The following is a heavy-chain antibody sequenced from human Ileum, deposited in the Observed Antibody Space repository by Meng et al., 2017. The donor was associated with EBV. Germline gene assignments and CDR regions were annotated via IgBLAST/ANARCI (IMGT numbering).Heavy chain of an antibody. Sequence: QVQLTESGPGLVKPSVTLSFTCAVSGYSISTTNWWGWIRQPPGKGLEWIGHIYYSGTTSNNPYLKSRVTMSIDPSKNQFSLKLSSVTAVDTAVYYCARNSESGSYIDYWGLGTLVTVSS. CDR1: GYSISTTNW. J-gene: IGHJ4*02. CDR2: IYYSGTT. D-gene: IGHD1-26*01. CDR3: ARNSESGSYIDY. V-gene: IGHV4-28*01.